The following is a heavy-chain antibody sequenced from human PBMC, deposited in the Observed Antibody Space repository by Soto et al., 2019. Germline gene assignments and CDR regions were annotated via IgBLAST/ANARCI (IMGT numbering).Heavy chain of an antibody. Sequence: QVPLVQSGAEVKKPGASVKVSCKASGYTFTSYGISWVRQAPGQGLEWMGWISAYNGNTNYAQKLQGRVTMTTDTSTSTGYMELRSLRSDDTAVYYCARDGGSFYYYYGMDVWGQGTTVTVSS. CDR1: GYTFTSYG. J-gene: IGHJ6*02. D-gene: IGHD1-26*01. CDR2: ISAYNGNT. V-gene: IGHV1-18*04. CDR3: ARDGGSFYYYYGMDV.